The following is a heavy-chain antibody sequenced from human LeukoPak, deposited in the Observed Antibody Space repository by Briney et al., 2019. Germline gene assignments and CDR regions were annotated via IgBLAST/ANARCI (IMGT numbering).Heavy chain of an antibody. CDR1: GFTFSSYW. CDR2: INSDGSST. J-gene: IGHJ6*03. Sequence: PGGSLRLSCAASGFTFSSYWMHWVRQAPGKGLVWVPRINSDGSSTSYADSVKGRFTISRDNAKNTLYLQMNSLRAEDTAVYYCARATWAAWYYMDVWGKGTTVTVSS. CDR3: ARATWAAWYYMDV. D-gene: IGHD2-15*01. V-gene: IGHV3-74*01.